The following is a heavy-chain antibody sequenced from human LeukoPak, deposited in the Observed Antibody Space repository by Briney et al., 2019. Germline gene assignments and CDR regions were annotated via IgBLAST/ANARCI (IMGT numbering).Heavy chain of an antibody. V-gene: IGHV3-30*01. J-gene: IGHJ6*02. Sequence: PGGSLRLSCAASGFIFRNYAVHWVRQAPDKGLEWVAAISYDGSIKEYAASVKGRFLISRDNSQNTLDLQMNSLRGEDTGVYFCARAPRATRGSFGNYYMDVWGQGDTVTVS. D-gene: IGHD3-10*01. CDR2: ISYDGSIK. CDR1: GFIFRNYA. CDR3: ARAPRATRGSFGNYYMDV.